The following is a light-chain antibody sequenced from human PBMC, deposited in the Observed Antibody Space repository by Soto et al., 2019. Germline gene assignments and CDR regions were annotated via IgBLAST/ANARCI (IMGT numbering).Light chain of an antibody. V-gene: IGLV2-11*01. CDR1: SSDVGDYNY. CDR3: CSYAGSYTWV. J-gene: IGLJ3*02. CDR2: AVN. Sequence: QSALTQPRSVSGSPGQSVTISCTGTSSDVGDYNYVSWYQQHPGTAPKLLIYAVNMRPSGVPDRFSGSKSGITASLTISGLQAEDEADYSCCSYAGSYTWVFGGGTKLTVL.